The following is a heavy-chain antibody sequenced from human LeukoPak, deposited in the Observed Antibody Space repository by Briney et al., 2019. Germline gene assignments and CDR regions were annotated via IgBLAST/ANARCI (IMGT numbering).Heavy chain of an antibody. V-gene: IGHV3-21*01. J-gene: IGHJ4*02. CDR1: GFTFSAHS. CDR3: ARERIDTGSWPFVIDY. Sequence: GGSLRLSCAASGFTFSAHSRNWVRQAPGKGLEWLSFISVNRDYNYYEYFLEGRFTISRDNDKNSLYLRMESIRAEDTAVYYCARERIDTGSWPFVIDYWGQGTLVTVSS. CDR2: ISVNRDYN. D-gene: IGHD6-13*01.